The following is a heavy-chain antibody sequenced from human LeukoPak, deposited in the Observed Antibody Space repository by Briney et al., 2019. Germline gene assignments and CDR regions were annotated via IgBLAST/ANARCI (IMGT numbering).Heavy chain of an antibody. D-gene: IGHD3-22*01. CDR1: GGSISSGDYY. V-gene: IGHV4-30-4*01. J-gene: IGHJ4*02. CDR2: IYYSGST. CDR3: ARAYYDSSGSPIFDY. Sequence: SETLSLTCTVSGGSISSGDYYWGWSRQPPGKGLEWIVYIYYSGSTYYNPSLKSRVTISVDTSKNQFSLKLSSVTAADTAVYYCARAYYDSSGSPIFDYWGQGTLVTVSS.